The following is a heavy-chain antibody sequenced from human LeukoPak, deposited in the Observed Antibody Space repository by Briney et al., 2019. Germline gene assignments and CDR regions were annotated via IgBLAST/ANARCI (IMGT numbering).Heavy chain of an antibody. CDR2: ISSISYI. D-gene: IGHD4-17*01. J-gene: IGHJ4*02. CDR1: GFIVSSIY. Sequence: GGSLRLSCAASGFIVSSIYMSWVRQAPGKGLEWVSSISSISYIYYAELVKGRFTISRDTAKNSLYLEMNSLRAEDTAVYYCARDQYGDYALDYWGQGTLVTVSS. V-gene: IGHV3-69-1*01. CDR3: ARDQYGDYALDY.